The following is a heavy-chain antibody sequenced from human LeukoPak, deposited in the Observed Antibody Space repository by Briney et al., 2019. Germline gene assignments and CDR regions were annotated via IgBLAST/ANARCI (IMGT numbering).Heavy chain of an antibody. CDR2: LSGSGGST. V-gene: IGHV3-23*01. D-gene: IGHD3-3*01. CDR3: AKGRYDVTYYSDY. CDR1: GFTFSDYY. J-gene: IGHJ4*02. Sequence: GGSLRLSCAASGFTFSDYYMSWIRQAPGKGLEWVSGLSGSGGSTYYADSVKGRFTISRDNSKSTLYLQMNSLRADDTAVYYCAKGRYDVTYYSDYWGQGTLVTVSS.